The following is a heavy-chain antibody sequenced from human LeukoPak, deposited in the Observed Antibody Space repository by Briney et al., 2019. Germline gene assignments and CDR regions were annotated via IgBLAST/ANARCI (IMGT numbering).Heavy chain of an antibody. V-gene: IGHV1-2*02. CDR2: INPNSGGT. Sequence: ASVKVSCKASGYTFTGYYMHWVRQAPGQGLEWMGWINPNSGGTNYAQKFQGRVTMTRDTSISTAYMELSSLRSEDTAVYYCARGKATVLWFGDEFSPPYYFDYWGQGTLVTVSS. J-gene: IGHJ4*02. CDR1: GYTFTGYY. D-gene: IGHD3-10*01. CDR3: ARGKATVLWFGDEFSPPYYFDY.